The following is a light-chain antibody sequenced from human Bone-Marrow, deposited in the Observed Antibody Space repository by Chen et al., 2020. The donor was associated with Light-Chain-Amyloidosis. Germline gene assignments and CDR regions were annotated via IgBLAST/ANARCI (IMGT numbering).Light chain of an antibody. CDR2: AAS. Sequence: DIQMTQSPSSLSASVGERVIITCRASQSIGNIFNWYQARPGDPPKLLVYAASSLQGGVPSRFSGSGSGTEFTRVIHNVQPEDLGTYLCHQYYHVPWTVGQGTKVAI. CDR1: QSIGNI. V-gene: IGKV1-39*01. CDR3: HQYYHVPWT. J-gene: IGKJ1*01.